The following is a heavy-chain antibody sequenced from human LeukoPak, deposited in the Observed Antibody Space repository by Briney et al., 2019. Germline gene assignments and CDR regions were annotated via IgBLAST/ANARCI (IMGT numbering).Heavy chain of an antibody. CDR3: ASSSTWYYFDY. CDR1: GFTFSRYW. J-gene: IGHJ4*02. CDR2: INSDGSST. D-gene: IGHD6-19*01. V-gene: IGHV3-74*01. Sequence: GGSLRLSCAASGFTFSRYWMHWVRQAPGKGLVWVSRINSDGSSTSYADSVKGRFTISRDNAKNTLYLQMNSLRAEDTAVYYCASSSTWYYFDYWGQGTLVTVSS.